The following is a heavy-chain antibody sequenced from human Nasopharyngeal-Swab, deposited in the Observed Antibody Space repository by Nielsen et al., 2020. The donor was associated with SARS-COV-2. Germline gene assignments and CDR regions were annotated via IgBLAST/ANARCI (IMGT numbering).Heavy chain of an antibody. CDR1: GYSFTSYW. J-gene: IGHJ6*04. V-gene: IGHV5-51*01. CDR2: IYPGDSDT. CDR3: ARPGILNYYGMDV. D-gene: IGHD6-13*01. Sequence: KVSCKGSGYSFTSYWIVWVRQMPGKGLEWMGIIYPGDSDTRYSPSFQGQVTISADKSISTAYLQWSSLKASDTAIYYCARPGILNYYGMDVWGEGTTATFSS.